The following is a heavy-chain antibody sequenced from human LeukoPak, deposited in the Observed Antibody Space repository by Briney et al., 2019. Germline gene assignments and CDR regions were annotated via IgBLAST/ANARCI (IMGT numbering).Heavy chain of an antibody. J-gene: IGHJ3*02. Sequence: PSETPSLTCTVSGDSIRSSSYYWGWIRQPPGKGLEWIGSMYYSGSTYYNPSLKSRVAISVDTSKNQFSLKLNSVTAADTAVYYCARGLSFEAYDIWGQGTMVSVSS. CDR1: GDSIRSSSYY. V-gene: IGHV4-39*01. CDR2: MYYSGST. CDR3: ARGLSFEAYDI. D-gene: IGHD2-21*01.